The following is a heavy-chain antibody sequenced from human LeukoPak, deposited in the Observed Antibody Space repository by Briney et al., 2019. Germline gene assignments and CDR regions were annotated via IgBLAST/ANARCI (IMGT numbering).Heavy chain of an antibody. Sequence: SETLSLTCTVPGGSISSYYWSWIRQPPGKGLEWIGYIYYSGSTNYNPSLKSRVTISVDTSKNQFSLKLSSVTAADTAVYYCARARLDAFDIWGQGTMVTVSS. CDR2: IYYSGST. CDR3: ARARLDAFDI. CDR1: GGSISSYY. V-gene: IGHV4-59*01. J-gene: IGHJ3*02.